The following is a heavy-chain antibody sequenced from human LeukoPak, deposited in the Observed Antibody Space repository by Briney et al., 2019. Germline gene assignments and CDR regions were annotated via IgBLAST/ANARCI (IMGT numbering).Heavy chain of an antibody. D-gene: IGHD6-6*01. CDR3: ARDRFEYSSSFEYY. CDR1: GFTFSTYS. CDR2: ISSGSSYI. V-gene: IGHV3-21*01. Sequence: PGGSLRLSCAASGFTFSTYSMNWVRQAPGKGLEWVSSISSGSSYIYYADSVKGRFTISRDNAKNSLFLQMNSLRAEDTAVYYCARDRFEYSSSFEYYWGQGTLVTVSS. J-gene: IGHJ4*02.